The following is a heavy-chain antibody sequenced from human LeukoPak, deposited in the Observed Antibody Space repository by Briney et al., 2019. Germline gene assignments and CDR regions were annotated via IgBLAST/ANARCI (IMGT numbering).Heavy chain of an antibody. CDR3: ACRDLSSTWSYP. CDR2: IYPGDSRV. Sequence: GESLKISRKGVGYSFTSYWIGWVRQMPGKGMEWMGVIYPGDSRVRYNPSFQGQVTISVDKSVSTAYLQWISLKASDTAMYYCACRDLSSTWSYPWGQGTLVTVSS. J-gene: IGHJ5*02. V-gene: IGHV5-51*01. CDR1: GYSFTSYW. D-gene: IGHD6-13*01.